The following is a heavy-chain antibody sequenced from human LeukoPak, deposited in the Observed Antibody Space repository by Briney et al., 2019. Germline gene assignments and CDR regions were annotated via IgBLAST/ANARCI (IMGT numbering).Heavy chain of an antibody. D-gene: IGHD1-1*01. CDR2: ISGSGGST. J-gene: IGHJ3*02. CDR3: AKDLYNWNDGAFDI. Sequence: PGGSLRLSCAASRFTFSSYAMSWVRQAPGKGLEWVSAISGSGGSTYYADSVKGRFTISRDNSKNTVYLQMNSLRAEDTAVYYCAKDLYNWNDGAFDIWGQGTMVTVSS. CDR1: RFTFSSYA. V-gene: IGHV3-23*01.